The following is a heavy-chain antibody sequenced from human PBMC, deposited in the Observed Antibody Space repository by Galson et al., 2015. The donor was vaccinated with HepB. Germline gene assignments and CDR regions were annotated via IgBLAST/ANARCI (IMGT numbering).Heavy chain of an antibody. CDR3: ARAKHITLVAVVTTTSAGAFDI. J-gene: IGHJ3*02. D-gene: IGHD3-22*01. Sequence: SLRLSCAASGFTFSSYWMSWVRQAPGKGLEWVANIKEDGSEKYYVGSVKGRFTISRDNAKNSLYLQVNSLRAEDTAMYFCARAKHITLVAVVTTTSAGAFDIWGQGTMVTVSS. V-gene: IGHV3-7*03. CDR2: IKEDGSEK. CDR1: GFTFSSYW.